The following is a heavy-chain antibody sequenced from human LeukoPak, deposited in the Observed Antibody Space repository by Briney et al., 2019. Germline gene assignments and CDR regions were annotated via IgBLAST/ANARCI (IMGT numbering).Heavy chain of an antibody. V-gene: IGHV4-61*08. Sequence: SETLSLTCTVSGGSISSGDYYWSWIRQPPGKGLEWIGYIYYSGSTNYNPSLKSRVTISVDTSKNQFSLKLSSVTAADTAVYYCARVSGYDSSGYYLYYFDYWGQGTLVTVSS. J-gene: IGHJ4*02. CDR2: IYYSGST. CDR1: GGSISSGDYY. CDR3: ARVSGYDSSGYYLYYFDY. D-gene: IGHD3-22*01.